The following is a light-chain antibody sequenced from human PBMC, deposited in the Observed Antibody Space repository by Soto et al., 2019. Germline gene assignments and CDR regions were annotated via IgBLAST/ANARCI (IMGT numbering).Light chain of an antibody. CDR3: QQHINWPLT. V-gene: IGKV3-11*01. Sequence: ENLFTQSPATPSLSPGERATPSCRASQTVSSSLAWYQQKPGQAPRLLIYEASNRATGIPARFSGSGSGADFTLTISSLEPEDFALYYCQQHINWPLTFGGGTKVDIK. J-gene: IGKJ4*01. CDR2: EAS. CDR1: QTVSSS.